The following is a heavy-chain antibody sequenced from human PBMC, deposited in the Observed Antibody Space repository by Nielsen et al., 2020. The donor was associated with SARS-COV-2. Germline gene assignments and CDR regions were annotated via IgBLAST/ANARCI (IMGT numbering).Heavy chain of an antibody. CDR1: GFTINIYA. Sequence: GGSLRLSCIASGFTINIYAMDWVRRTLGRGLQWVSGISASGGSTYYTDSVKGRFAVSRDNSRNTLYLQMHSLRVEDTALYYCAKDDVVRGDAFDIWGQGTMVTVSS. J-gene: IGHJ3*02. V-gene: IGHV3-23*01. D-gene: IGHD3-10*01. CDR2: ISASGGST. CDR3: AKDDVVRGDAFDI.